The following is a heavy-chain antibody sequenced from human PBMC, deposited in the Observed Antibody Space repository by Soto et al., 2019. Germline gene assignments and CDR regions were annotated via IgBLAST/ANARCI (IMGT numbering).Heavy chain of an antibody. CDR1: GASVSSSHY. D-gene: IGHD1-20*01. CDR2: VSYGGSP. CDR3: ARHYNTGAFFDY. V-gene: IGHV4-39*01. Sequence: QLQLQESGPGLVKSSETLSLTCSVSGASVSSSHYWGWIRQPPGKGLEWIGSVSYGGSPYYSPSFKSRITISVDTSNNQFSLRVRSVTATDTAVYFCARHYNTGAFFDYWGQGKLVTVSS. J-gene: IGHJ4*02.